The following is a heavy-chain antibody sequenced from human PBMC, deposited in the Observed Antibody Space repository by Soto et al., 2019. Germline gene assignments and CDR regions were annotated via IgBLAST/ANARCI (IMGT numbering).Heavy chain of an antibody. CDR2: INHSGST. V-gene: IGHV4-34*01. Sequence: PSETLSLTCAVYGGSFSGYYWSWIRQPPGKGLEWIGEINHSGSTNYNPSLKSRVTISVDTSKNQFSLKLSSVTAADTAVYYCARGSGHRSYYYGSGSYYLAYWGQGTLVTVSS. CDR1: GGSFSGYY. CDR3: ARGSGHRSYYYGSGSYYLAY. J-gene: IGHJ4*02. D-gene: IGHD3-10*01.